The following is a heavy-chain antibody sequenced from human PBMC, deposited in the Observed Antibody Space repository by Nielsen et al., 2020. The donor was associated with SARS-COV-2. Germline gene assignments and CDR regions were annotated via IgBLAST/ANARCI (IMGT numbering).Heavy chain of an antibody. J-gene: IGHJ6*03. CDR3: ARGRRYCSSTSCYTYYYYMDV. Sequence: ASVKVSCKASGYTFTSYAMHWVRQAPGQRLEWMGWINAGNGNTKYSQKFQGRVTITGDTSASTAYMELSSLRSEDTAVYYCARGRRYCSSTSCYTYYYYMDVWGKGTTVTVSS. V-gene: IGHV1-3*01. CDR2: INAGNGNT. D-gene: IGHD2-2*02. CDR1: GYTFTSYA.